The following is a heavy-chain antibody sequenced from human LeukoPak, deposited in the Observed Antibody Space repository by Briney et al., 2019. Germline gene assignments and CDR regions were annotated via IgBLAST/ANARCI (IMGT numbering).Heavy chain of an antibody. D-gene: IGHD3-10*01. CDR1: GGSISSYY. CDR2: IYYSGST. J-gene: IGHJ4*02. V-gene: IGHV4-59*01. Sequence: SETLSLTCTVSGGSISSYYWSWIRQPPGKGREWIGYIYYSGSTNYNPSLKSRVTISVDTSKNQFSLKLSSVTAADTAVYYCARVVRPTYYYGSGSFDYWGQGTLVTVSS. CDR3: ARVVRPTYYYGSGSFDY.